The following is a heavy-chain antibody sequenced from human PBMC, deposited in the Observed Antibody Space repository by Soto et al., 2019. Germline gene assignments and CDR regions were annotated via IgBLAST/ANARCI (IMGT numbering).Heavy chain of an antibody. CDR3: ATKPNSLHYFDF. J-gene: IGHJ4*02. D-gene: IGHD5-18*01. V-gene: IGHV4-28*01. Sequence: QVQLQESGPGLVKPSDTLSLTCGVSGSSISSSYWWGWIRQSPGKGLEWIGYIFSTGSTYYNPSLNSRVTMSVDTSNNQFSLRLNSVTAVDTAMYYCATKPNSLHYFDFWGQGTLVTVSS. CDR2: IFSTGST. CDR1: GSSISSSYW.